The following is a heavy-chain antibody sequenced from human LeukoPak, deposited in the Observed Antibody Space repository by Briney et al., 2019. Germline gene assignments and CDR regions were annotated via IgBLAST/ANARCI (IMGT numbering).Heavy chain of an antibody. CDR3: AREAGNTQYFDY. Sequence: SETLSLTCTVSGGSISSYYWSWIRQPAGKGLEWIGRIYTSGSTNYNPSLKSRVAMSVDTSKNQFSLKLSSVTAADTAMYYCAREAGNTQYFDYWGQGTLVTVSS. CDR2: IYTSGST. D-gene: IGHD1-1*01. V-gene: IGHV4-4*07. CDR1: GGSISSYY. J-gene: IGHJ4*02.